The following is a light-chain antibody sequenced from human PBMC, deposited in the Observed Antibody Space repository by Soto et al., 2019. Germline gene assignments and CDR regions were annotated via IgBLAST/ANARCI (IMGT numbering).Light chain of an antibody. J-gene: IGKJ2*01. CDR2: SAS. CDR1: QSVSSN. V-gene: IGKV3-15*01. CDR3: QHYNNWPYT. Sequence: EIVMTQSPATLSVSPGERATLSCRASQSVSSNLAWYQQKPGQAPRLLIYSASTRATGLTARFSGRGSGTEFTLTINSLQSDDFAVYYCQHYNNWPYTVGQGTKLEIK.